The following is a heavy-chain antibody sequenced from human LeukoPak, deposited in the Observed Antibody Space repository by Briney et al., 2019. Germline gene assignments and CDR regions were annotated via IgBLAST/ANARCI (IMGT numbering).Heavy chain of an antibody. CDR1: GFTFSSYE. D-gene: IGHD3-10*02. J-gene: IGHJ6*04. CDR3: AELGITMIGGV. Sequence: QPGGSLRLSCAASGFTFSSYEMDWVRQAPGKGLEWVSYISSSGSTIYYADSVKGRFTISRDNAKNSLYLQMNSLRAEDTAVYYCAELGITMIGGVWGKGTTVTISS. CDR2: ISSSGSTI. V-gene: IGHV3-48*03.